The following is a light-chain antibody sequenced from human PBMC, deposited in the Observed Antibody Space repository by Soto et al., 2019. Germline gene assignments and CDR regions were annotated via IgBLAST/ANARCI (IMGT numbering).Light chain of an antibody. Sequence: EIVLTQSPATLSLSRGEGATLCCSASQSVSSYLAWYQQKPGQAPRLLIYDASNRATGIPARFSGSGSGTDFTLTISSLEPEDFAVYYCQQRSNWPPITFGQGTRLEIK. J-gene: IGKJ5*01. CDR1: QSVSSY. CDR2: DAS. CDR3: QQRSNWPPIT. V-gene: IGKV3-11*01.